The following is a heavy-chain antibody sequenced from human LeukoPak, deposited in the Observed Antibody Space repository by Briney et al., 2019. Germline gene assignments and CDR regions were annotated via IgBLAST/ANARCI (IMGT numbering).Heavy chain of an antibody. J-gene: IGHJ6*02. V-gene: IGHV4-38-2*02. CDR2: IYHSGST. Sequence: SETLSLTCTVSGYSISSGYYWGWIRQPPGKGLGWIGSIYHSGSTYYNPSLKSRVTISVDTSKNQFSLKLSSVTAADTAVYYCARDSEDYGDYAVATGMDVWGQGTTVTVSS. CDR3: ARDSEDYGDYAVATGMDV. CDR1: GYSISSGYY. D-gene: IGHD4-17*01.